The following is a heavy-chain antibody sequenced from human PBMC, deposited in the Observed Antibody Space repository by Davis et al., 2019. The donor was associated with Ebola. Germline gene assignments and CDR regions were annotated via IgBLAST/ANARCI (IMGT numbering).Heavy chain of an antibody. V-gene: IGHV5-51*01. Sequence: SCKGSGYSFTTFWIVWVRQMPGKGLEWMGVIYPGDSDTRYSPSFQGQVTISADKSISTASLQWSSLKASDTAMYYCARQGGGSGRFTSFDYWGQGTLVTVSS. D-gene: IGHD1-26*01. CDR2: IYPGDSDT. CDR1: GYSFTTFW. J-gene: IGHJ4*02. CDR3: ARQGGGSGRFTSFDY.